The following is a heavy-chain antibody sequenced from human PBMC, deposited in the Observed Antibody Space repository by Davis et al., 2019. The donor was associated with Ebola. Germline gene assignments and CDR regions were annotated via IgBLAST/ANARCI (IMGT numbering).Heavy chain of an antibody. CDR2: MNPNSGSA. V-gene: IGHV1-8*01. CDR3: ARQARGSYDFWRGYVFDT. Sequence: AASVKVSCKASGYTFTSTDINWVRQASGHGLEWMGWMNPNSGSAGYAQKFQGRVTMTRNNSINTAYMELRSLRSEETAVYYCARQARGSYDFWRGYVFDTWGLGTLVTVSS. J-gene: IGHJ4*02. D-gene: IGHD3-3*01. CDR1: GYTFTSTD.